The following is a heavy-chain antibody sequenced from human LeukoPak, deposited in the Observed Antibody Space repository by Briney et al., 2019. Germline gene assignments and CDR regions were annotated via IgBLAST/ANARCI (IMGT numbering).Heavy chain of an antibody. CDR2: IYTTGTT. D-gene: IGHD3-10*01. CDR1: GDFLTSDTFS. J-gene: IGHJ5*02. Sequence: SETLSLTCTLSGDFLTSDTFSWSWIRQPAGMQLEWIGRIYTTGTTNYNPSLKSRVTISVDTSKNQFSLKLSSVTAADTAVYYCARLMVRGWTNWFDPWGQGTLVTVSS. V-gene: IGHV4-61*02. CDR3: ARLMVRGWTNWFDP.